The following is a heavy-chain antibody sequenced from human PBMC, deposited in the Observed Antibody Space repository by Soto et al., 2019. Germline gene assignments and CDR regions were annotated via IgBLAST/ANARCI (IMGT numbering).Heavy chain of an antibody. V-gene: IGHV3-23*01. Sequence: EVHLLESGGGLVQPGGSLRLSCVASGFTFSTYAMSWVRQAPGKGLEWVSTISDSGVTTYYADSVKGRFTIARDNPKNTLYLQMTSLRAEDTAVYYCAKGRFTAGASDLDYWGQGTLVTVSS. CDR2: ISDSGVTT. J-gene: IGHJ4*02. D-gene: IGHD1-26*01. CDR1: GFTFSTYA. CDR3: AKGRFTAGASDLDY.